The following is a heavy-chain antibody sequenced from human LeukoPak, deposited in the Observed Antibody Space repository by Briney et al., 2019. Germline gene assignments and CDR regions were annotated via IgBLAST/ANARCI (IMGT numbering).Heavy chain of an antibody. J-gene: IGHJ4*02. CDR3: ARFTVTTWGYFDY. CDR1: GFTVSSNY. CDR2: IYTGGGT. V-gene: IGHV3-53*01. D-gene: IGHD4-17*01. Sequence: GGSLRLSCAASGFTVSSNYMSWVRQAPGKGLEWVSVIYTGGGTDYADPVKGRFTISRENSKNTLYLQMKSLRAEDTAVYYCARFTVTTWGYFDYWGQGTVVTVSS.